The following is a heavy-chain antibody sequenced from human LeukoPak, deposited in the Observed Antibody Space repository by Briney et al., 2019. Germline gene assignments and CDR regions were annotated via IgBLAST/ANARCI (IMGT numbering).Heavy chain of an antibody. CDR3: ARSLLPHNWFDP. CDR1: GYTFTSYY. V-gene: IGHV1-46*01. Sequence: GASVKVSCRASGYTFTSYYMHWVRQAPGQGLEWMGIINPSGGSTSYAQKFQGRVTMTRDTSTSTVYMELSSLRSEDTAVYYCARSLLPHNWFDPWGQGTLVTVSS. D-gene: IGHD2-15*01. CDR2: INPSGGST. J-gene: IGHJ5*02.